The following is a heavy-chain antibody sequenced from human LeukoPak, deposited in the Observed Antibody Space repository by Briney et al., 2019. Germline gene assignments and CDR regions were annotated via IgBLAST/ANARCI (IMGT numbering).Heavy chain of an antibody. D-gene: IGHD6-13*01. CDR2: ISSSGSTI. Sequence: GGALRLSCAASGFTFSDYYMSWIRQAPGKGLEWVSYISSSGSTIYHAASVKGRFTISRDNAEKSLYLQMNSLRAEDTAVYYCARVAADGPDYWGQGTLVTVSS. CDR3: ARVAADGPDY. V-gene: IGHV3-11*01. J-gene: IGHJ4*02. CDR1: GFTFSDYY.